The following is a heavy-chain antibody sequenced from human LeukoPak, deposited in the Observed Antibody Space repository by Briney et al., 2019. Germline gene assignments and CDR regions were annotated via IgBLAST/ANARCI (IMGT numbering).Heavy chain of an antibody. V-gene: IGHV3-23*01. D-gene: IGHD6-6*01. CDR1: GFIFSSYA. CDR2: ISSSGGST. Sequence: GGSLRLSCAASGFIFSSYAMNWVRQAPGMGLEWVSGISSSGGSTYYADSVKGRFTISRDNSKNTLYLQMNSLRAEDTAVYYCARRRSSSSGGWGMDVWGQGTTVTVSS. CDR3: ARRRSSSSGGWGMDV. J-gene: IGHJ6*02.